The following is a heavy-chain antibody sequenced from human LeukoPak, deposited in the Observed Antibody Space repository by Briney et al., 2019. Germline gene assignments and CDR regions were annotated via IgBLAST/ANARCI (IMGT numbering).Heavy chain of an antibody. CDR1: GGSFSGYY. CDR2: INHSGST. D-gene: IGHD5-18*01. J-gene: IGHJ4*02. Sequence: SETLSLTCAVYGGSFSGYYWSWIRQPPGKGLEWIGEINHSGSTNYNPSLKSRVTISVDTSKNQFSLKLSSVTAADTAVYYCARECRIQLWNYLDYWSQGTLVTVSS. V-gene: IGHV4-34*01. CDR3: ARECRIQLWNYLDY.